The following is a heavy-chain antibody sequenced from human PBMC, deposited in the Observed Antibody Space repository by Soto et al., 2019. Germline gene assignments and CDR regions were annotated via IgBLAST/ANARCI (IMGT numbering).Heavy chain of an antibody. CDR3: ATGRVDTFMVPFDY. Sequence: EVQLLESGGGLVQPGGSLRLSCAASGFTFNNYAMSWVRQAPGTGLEWVSAISGSGGSTYYADSVKGRLTISRDNSKNTLYLQMNSLTAEDTAIYYCATGRVDTFMVPFDYWGQGTLVTVSS. D-gene: IGHD5-18*01. CDR1: GFTFNNYA. V-gene: IGHV3-23*01. J-gene: IGHJ4*02. CDR2: ISGSGGST.